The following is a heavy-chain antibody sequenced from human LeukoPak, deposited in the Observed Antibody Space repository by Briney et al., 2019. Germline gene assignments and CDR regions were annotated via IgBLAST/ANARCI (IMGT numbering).Heavy chain of an antibody. D-gene: IGHD6-6*01. CDR1: GYSISSGYY. V-gene: IGHV4-38-2*02. J-gene: IGHJ4*02. CDR2: IYHSGST. Sequence: KPSETLSLTCTVSGYSISSGYYWGWIRQPPGKGLEWIGSIYHSGSTYYNPSLKSRVTISLDTSKNQFSLKLSSVTAADTAVYYCARGLGRARPRFDYWGQGTLVTVSS. CDR3: ARGLGRARPRFDY.